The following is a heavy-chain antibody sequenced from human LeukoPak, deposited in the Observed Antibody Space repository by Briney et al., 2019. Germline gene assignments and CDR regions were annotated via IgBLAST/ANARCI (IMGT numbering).Heavy chain of an antibody. Sequence: GESLKISCKGSGYSFTSYWIGWVRQMPGKGLEWMGIIYPGDSDTRYSPSFQGQVTISADKSISTAYLQWSSLKASDTAMYYCARQVEAYCSGGSCYEKTFDYWGQGTLVTVSS. CDR1: GYSFTSYW. CDR2: IYPGDSDT. J-gene: IGHJ4*02. V-gene: IGHV5-51*01. D-gene: IGHD2-15*01. CDR3: ARQVEAYCSGGSCYEKTFDY.